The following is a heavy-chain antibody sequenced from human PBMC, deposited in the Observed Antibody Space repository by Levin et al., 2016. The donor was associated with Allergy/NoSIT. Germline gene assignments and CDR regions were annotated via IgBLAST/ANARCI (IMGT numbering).Heavy chain of an antibody. D-gene: IGHD4-11*01. CDR1: GGSFSGYY. Sequence: SETLSLTCGVNGGSFSGYYWTWIRQSPGKGLEWIGAISDGGTTSYTPSLKSRVTMAVDTSKNHLSLILTSVTAADTAVYYCARASRLVLESGPRTTVTTPGYFDPWGQGTLVTVSS. CDR2: ISDGGTT. V-gene: IGHV4-34*01. CDR3: ARASRLVLESGPRTTVTTPGYFDP. J-gene: IGHJ5*02.